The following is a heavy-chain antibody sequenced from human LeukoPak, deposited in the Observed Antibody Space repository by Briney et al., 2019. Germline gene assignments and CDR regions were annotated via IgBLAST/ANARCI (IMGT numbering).Heavy chain of an antibody. J-gene: IGHJ4*02. D-gene: IGHD3-22*01. V-gene: IGHV3-23*01. CDR3: AKVPTYYYDSSGSGD. CDR1: GFTFISYA. Sequence: GGSLRLSCAASGFTFISYAMSWVRQAPGKGLXXXXXISGSGGSTYYADSVKGRFTISRDNSKNTLYLQMNSLRAEDTAVYYCAKVPTYYYDSSGSGDWGQGTLVTVPS. CDR2: ISGSGGST.